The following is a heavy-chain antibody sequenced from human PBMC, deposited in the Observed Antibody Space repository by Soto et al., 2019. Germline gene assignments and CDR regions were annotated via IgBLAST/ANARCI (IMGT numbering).Heavy chain of an antibody. CDR3: ARDLPMTTVPNWFDP. J-gene: IGHJ5*02. CDR1: GFTFSDYY. CDR2: ISSSGSTI. D-gene: IGHD4-17*01. V-gene: IGHV3-11*01. Sequence: GGSLRLSCAASGFTFSDYYMSWIRQAPGKGLEWVSYISSSGSTIYYADSVKGRFTISRDNAKNSLYLQMNSLRAEDTAVYYCARDLPMTTVPNWFDPWGQGTLVTVSS.